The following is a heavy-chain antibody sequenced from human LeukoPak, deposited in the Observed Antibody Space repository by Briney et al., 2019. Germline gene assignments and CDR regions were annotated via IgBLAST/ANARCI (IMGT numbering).Heavy chain of an antibody. V-gene: IGHV4-59*13. D-gene: IGHD3-22*01. J-gene: IGHJ4*02. CDR1: RGSISTYY. CDR2: IHYTGRT. Sequence: SETLSLTCTISRGSISTYYWIWIRQTPGTTLEWIGNIHYTGRTRYNPSLESRVTMSLDTPKNEFSLRLTSMTAADSAVHHCARGRPDPQNSDYWDYWGQGILVTVSS. CDR3: ARGRPDPQNSDYWDY.